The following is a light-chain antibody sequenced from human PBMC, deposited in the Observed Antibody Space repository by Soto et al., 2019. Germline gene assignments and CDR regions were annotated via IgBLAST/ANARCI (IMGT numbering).Light chain of an antibody. CDR1: QSVRTH. CDR2: AAS. CDR3: QQSYSPPRT. J-gene: IGKJ2*01. Sequence: DIQMTQAPSSLSASIGDRVTITCRASQSVRTHLNWYHQKPGTAPELLIYAASSLQAGVPSRFSGSGSVTDFPLTSRSLHPEEFGDYYCQQSYSPPRTFGQGTNLYSK. V-gene: IGKV1-39*01.